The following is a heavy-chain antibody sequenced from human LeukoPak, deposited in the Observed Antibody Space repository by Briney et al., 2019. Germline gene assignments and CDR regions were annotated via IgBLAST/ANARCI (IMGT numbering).Heavy chain of an antibody. D-gene: IGHD6-19*01. CDR2: ISYDGSNK. V-gene: IGHV3-30-3*01. J-gene: IGHJ4*02. CDR1: GFTFSSYA. CDR3: ARDLSGVERQWPKGVDY. Sequence: PGGSLRLSCAASGFTFSSYAMHWVRKAPGKGLEWVAVISYDGSNKYYADSVKGRFTISRDNSKNTLYLQMNSLRAEDTAVYYCARDLSGVERQWPKGVDYWGQGTLVTVSS.